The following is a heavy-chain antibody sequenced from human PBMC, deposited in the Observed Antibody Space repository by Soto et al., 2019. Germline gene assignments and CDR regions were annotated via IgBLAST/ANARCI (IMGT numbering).Heavy chain of an antibody. CDR2: ISAYNGNT. V-gene: IGHV1-18*01. D-gene: IGHD3-10*01. Sequence: ASVKVSCKASGYTFTSYGISWVRQAPGQGLEWMGWISAYNGNTNYAQKLQGRVTMTTDTSTSTAYMELRSLRSDDTAVYYCARDTGPMVRGEPDFDYSGQGTLVTVSS. J-gene: IGHJ4*02. CDR3: ARDTGPMVRGEPDFDY. CDR1: GYTFTSYG.